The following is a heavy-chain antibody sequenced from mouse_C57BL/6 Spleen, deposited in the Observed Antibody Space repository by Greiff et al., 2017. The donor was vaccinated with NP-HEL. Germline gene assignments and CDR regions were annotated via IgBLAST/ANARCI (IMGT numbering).Heavy chain of an antibody. D-gene: IGHD1-1*01. CDR2: ISNGGGST. CDR3: ARSSPFYAMDY. J-gene: IGHJ4*01. V-gene: IGHV5-12*01. Sequence: EVQGVESGGGLVQPGGSLKLSCAASGFTFSDYYMYWVRQTPEKRLEWVAYISNGGGSTYYPDTVKGRFTISRDNSKNTLYLQMSRLKSEDTAMYYCARSSPFYAMDYWGQGTSVTVSS. CDR1: GFTFSDYY.